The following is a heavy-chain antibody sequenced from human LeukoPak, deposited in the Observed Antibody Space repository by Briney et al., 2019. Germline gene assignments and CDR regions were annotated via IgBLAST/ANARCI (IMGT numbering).Heavy chain of an antibody. Sequence: GESLKISCKGSGCTFTSYWIGWVRQMPGKGLEWMGIIYPGDSDTRYSPSFQGQVTLSADKSINTAYLQWSSLKASDTAMYYCARRVGYCSSTTCYAYFDYWGQGTLATVSS. CDR3: ARRVGYCSSTTCYAYFDY. CDR1: GCTFTSYW. CDR2: IYPGDSDT. D-gene: IGHD2-2*03. V-gene: IGHV5-51*01. J-gene: IGHJ4*02.